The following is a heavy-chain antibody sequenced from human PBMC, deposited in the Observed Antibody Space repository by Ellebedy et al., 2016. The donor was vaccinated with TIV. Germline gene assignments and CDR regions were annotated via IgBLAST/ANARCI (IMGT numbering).Heavy chain of an antibody. D-gene: IGHD3-10*01. CDR1: GFTFSSYA. Sequence: ESLKISXAASGFTFSSYAMSWVRQPPRKGLEWIGYISYSGSTYYNPSLKSRVTISVDTSKNHFSLNLGSVTAADTAVYYCARAPYYGSNSRGEFDIWGQGTMVTVSS. CDR2: ISYSGST. J-gene: IGHJ3*02. CDR3: ARAPYYGSNSRGEFDI. V-gene: IGHV4-59*01.